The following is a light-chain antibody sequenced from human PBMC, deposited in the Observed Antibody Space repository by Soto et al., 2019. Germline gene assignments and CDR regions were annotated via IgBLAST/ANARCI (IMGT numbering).Light chain of an antibody. V-gene: IGLV2-14*03. CDR3: SAYTSNSVL. J-gene: IGLJ2*01. Sequence: QSALTQPASVSGSPGQSITMSCTGTSSDVGGYNYVSWYQQHPGKAPKLLIHDVNSRPSGVSNRFSGSKSGNTASLTISGLQAEAEAYYYCSAYTSNSVLFGGGTKLTVL. CDR1: SSDVGGYNY. CDR2: DVN.